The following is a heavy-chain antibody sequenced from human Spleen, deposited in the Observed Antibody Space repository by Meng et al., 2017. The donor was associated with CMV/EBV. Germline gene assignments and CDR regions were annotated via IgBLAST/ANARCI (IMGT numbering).Heavy chain of an antibody. D-gene: IGHD2-2*01. Sequence: VKVSCKASGGTFSSYAISWVRQAPGQGLEWMGGIIPIFGTANYAQKFQGRVTITTDESTSTAYMELSSLRSEDTAVYYCARGGYCSSTSCLSNWLDPWGQGTLVTVSS. CDR3: ARGGYCSSTSCLSNWLDP. V-gene: IGHV1-69*05. J-gene: IGHJ5*02. CDR1: GGTFSSYA. CDR2: IIPIFGTA.